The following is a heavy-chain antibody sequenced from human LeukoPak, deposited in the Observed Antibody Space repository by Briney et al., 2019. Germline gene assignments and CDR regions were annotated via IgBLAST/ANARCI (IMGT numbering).Heavy chain of an antibody. V-gene: IGHV1-69*01. CDR1: GGTFSSYA. CDR2: IIPIFGTA. Sequence: SVKVSCKASGGTFSSYAISWVRQAPGQGLEWMGGIIPIFGTANYAQKFQGRVTITADESTSTAYMELSSLRSEDTAVYYCARAKKARDGYNGGYDYWGQGTLVTVSS. CDR3: ARAKKARDGYNGGYDY. J-gene: IGHJ4*02. D-gene: IGHD5-24*01.